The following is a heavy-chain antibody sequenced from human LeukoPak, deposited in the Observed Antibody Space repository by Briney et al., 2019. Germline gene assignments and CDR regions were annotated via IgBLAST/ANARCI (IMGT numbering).Heavy chain of an antibody. CDR2: ISGNGGST. D-gene: IGHD2-21*01. CDR1: GFTFSSYA. CDR3: AREERGQAINY. J-gene: IGHJ4*02. V-gene: IGHV3-64*01. Sequence: HPGGSLRLSCAASGFTFSSYAMHWVRQAPGKGLELVSAISGNGGSTYYANSVKGRFTISRDNSKNTLFLHMGSLRAEDTAVYYCAREERGQAINYWGQGTLVTVSS.